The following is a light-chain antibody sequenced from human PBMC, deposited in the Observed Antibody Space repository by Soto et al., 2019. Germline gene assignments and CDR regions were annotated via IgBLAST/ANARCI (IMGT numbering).Light chain of an antibody. J-gene: IGKJ5*01. Sequence: EIVLTQSPATLSLSPGERATLSCRASQSVSSYLAWYQQKPGQAPRLLIYDASNRATGIPARFSGSGSGTEFTLTISSLEPEDFAIYYCQQRSNWPPPITFGQGTRLEIK. CDR2: DAS. CDR1: QSVSSY. CDR3: QQRSNWPPPIT. V-gene: IGKV3-11*01.